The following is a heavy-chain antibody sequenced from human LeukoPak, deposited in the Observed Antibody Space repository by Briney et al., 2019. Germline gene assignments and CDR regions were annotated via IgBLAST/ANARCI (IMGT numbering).Heavy chain of an antibody. CDR3: ARDQPTYYGDYFDY. J-gene: IGHJ4*02. Sequence: PGGSLRLSCAASRFTFSSYGMHWVCQAPGKGLEWVAVISYDGSNKYYADSVKGRFTISGDNSKNTLYLQMNSLRAEDTAVYYCARDQPTYYGDYFDYWGQGTLVTVSS. CDR1: RFTFSSYG. CDR2: ISYDGSNK. D-gene: IGHD3-10*01. V-gene: IGHV3-30*03.